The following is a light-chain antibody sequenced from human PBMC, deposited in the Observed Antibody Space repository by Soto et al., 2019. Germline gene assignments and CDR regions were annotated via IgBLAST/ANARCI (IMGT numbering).Light chain of an antibody. CDR3: MQASQFPST. J-gene: IGKJ2*01. CDR2: KMS. V-gene: IGKV2-24*01. Sequence: DIVMTQTPLSSPVTLGQPASISCRSSQGLVHSDGNIYLSWLQQSPGQPPRLLIYKMSTRFSGGTDRFSGSGAWTDFTLNISSVEAEDVGVYYCMQASQFPSTFGPGTKLEIK. CDR1: QGLVHSDGNIY.